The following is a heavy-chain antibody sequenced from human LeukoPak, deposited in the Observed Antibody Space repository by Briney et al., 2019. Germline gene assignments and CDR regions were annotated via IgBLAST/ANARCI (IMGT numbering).Heavy chain of an antibody. J-gene: IGHJ4*02. CDR3: ARANSSGWYVESFDY. Sequence: GGSLRLSCAASGFTFSSYEMNWVRQAPGKGLEWVSYISSSGSTIYYADSVKGRFTISRDNAKNSLYLQMNGLRAEDTAVYYCARANSSGWYVESFDYWGQGTLVTVSS. D-gene: IGHD6-19*01. CDR2: ISSSGSTI. CDR1: GFTFSSYE. V-gene: IGHV3-48*03.